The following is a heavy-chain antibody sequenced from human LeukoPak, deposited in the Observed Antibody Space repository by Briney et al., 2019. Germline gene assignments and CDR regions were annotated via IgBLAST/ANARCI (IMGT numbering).Heavy chain of an antibody. CDR3: ARDGGSWYGDYFDY. CDR2: IYYSGST. J-gene: IGHJ4*02. V-gene: IGHV4-59*01. CDR1: GGSISSYY. Sequence: SETLSLTCTVSGGSISSYYWSWIRQPPGKGLEWIGYIYYSGSTNYNPSLKSRVTISVDTSKNQFSLKLSSVTAADTAVYYCARDGGSWYGDYFDYWGQGTLVTVSS. D-gene: IGHD6-13*01.